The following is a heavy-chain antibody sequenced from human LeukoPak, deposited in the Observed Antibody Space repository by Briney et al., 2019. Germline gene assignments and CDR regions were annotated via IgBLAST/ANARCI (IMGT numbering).Heavy chain of an antibody. V-gene: IGHV1-24*01. D-gene: IGHD1-14*01. J-gene: IGHJ6*02. CDR1: GYTLTELS. CDR3: ATPSQEGPGFYYYGMDV. CDR2: FDPEDGET. Sequence: ASVKVSCKVSGYTLTELSMHWVRQAPGKGLEWMGGFDPEDGETIYAQKFQGRVTMTEDTSIDTAYMELSSLRSDDTAAYYCATPSQEGPGFYYYGMDVWGQGTSVTVSS.